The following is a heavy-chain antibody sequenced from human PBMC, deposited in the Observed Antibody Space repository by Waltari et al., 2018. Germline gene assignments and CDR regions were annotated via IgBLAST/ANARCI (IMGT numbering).Heavy chain of an antibody. V-gene: IGHV4-38-2*01. CDR1: GYSISRGYY. J-gene: IGHJ4*02. CDR3: TSFMITFGGVIVSTDY. CDR2: IYHSGST. Sequence: QVQLQESGPGLVKPSATLSLTCAVSGYSISRGYYWGWIRQPPGKGLEWIGSIYHSGSTYYNPSLKSRVTISVDTSKNQFSLKLSSVTAADTAVYYCTSFMITFGGVIVSTDYWGQGTLVTVSS. D-gene: IGHD3-16*02.